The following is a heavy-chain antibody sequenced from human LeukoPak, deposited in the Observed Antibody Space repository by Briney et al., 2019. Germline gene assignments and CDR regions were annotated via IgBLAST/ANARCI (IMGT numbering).Heavy chain of an antibody. CDR3: ARDHSPSSGYKYFDY. V-gene: IGHV1-18*01. CDR2: ISGYSGST. J-gene: IGHJ4*02. D-gene: IGHD3-22*01. Sequence: ASVKVSCKASGYTFTSYGITWVRQAPGQGLEWMGWISGYSGSTNYAQKFQGRVNVTTDTSTSTAYMDLRSLTSDDTALYYCARDHSPSSGYKYFDYWGQGTLVTVSS. CDR1: GYTFTSYG.